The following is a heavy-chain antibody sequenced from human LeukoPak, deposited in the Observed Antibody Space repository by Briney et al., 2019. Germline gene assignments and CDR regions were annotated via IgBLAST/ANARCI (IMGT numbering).Heavy chain of an antibody. D-gene: IGHD2/OR15-2a*01. V-gene: IGHV3-21*01. CDR3: AKNFFLENSDRGDAFDI. CDR1: GFTLSSYS. Sequence: GGSLRLSCAASGFTLSSYSMNWVRQAPGKGLEWVSYISSSSSYIYYADSVKGRFTISRDNSKNTLYLQMNSLRAEDAAVYYCAKNFFLENSDRGDAFDIWGQGTMVTVSS. CDR2: ISSSSSYI. J-gene: IGHJ3*02.